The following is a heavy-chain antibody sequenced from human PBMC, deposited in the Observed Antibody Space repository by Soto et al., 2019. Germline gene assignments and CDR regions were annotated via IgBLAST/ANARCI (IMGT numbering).Heavy chain of an antibody. CDR1: GFTFTRYS. CDR2: ISSTTNYI. CDR3: ARESEDLTSNFDY. J-gene: IGHJ4*02. Sequence: GALRLSCAASGFTFTRYSMNWVRQAPGKGLEWVSSISSTTNYIYYGDSMKGRFTISRDNAKNSLYLEMNSLRAEDTAVYYCARESEDLTSNFDYWGQGTRVTVSS. V-gene: IGHV3-21*06.